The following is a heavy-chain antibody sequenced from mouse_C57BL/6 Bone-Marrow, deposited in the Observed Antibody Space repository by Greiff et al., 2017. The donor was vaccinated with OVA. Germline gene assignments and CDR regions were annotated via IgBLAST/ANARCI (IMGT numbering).Heavy chain of an antibody. CDR3: ARYDYDGGPWFAY. D-gene: IGHD2-4*01. CDR1: GFTFSSYG. J-gene: IGHJ3*01. CDR2: ISSGGSYT. V-gene: IGHV5-6*01. Sequence: VQLKESGGDLVKPGGSLKLSCAASGFTFSSYGMSWVRQTPDKRLEWVATISSGGSYTYYPDSVKGRFTISRDNAKNTLYLQMSSLKSEDTAMYYCARYDYDGGPWFAYWGQGTLVTVSA.